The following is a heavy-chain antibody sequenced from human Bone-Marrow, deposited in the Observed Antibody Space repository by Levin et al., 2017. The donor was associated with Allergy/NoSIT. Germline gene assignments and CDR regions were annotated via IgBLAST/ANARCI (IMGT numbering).Heavy chain of an antibody. J-gene: IGHJ6*02. Sequence: GGSLRLSCAASGLTLSNFWMTWVRQVPGKGLEWVANINPDGSEKSYVDSVNGRFTISRDNAKNALYLETNSLRVVDTALYYCARGHHGLEVWGQGTTVTVSS. CDR1: GLTLSNFW. CDR3: ARGHHGLEV. V-gene: IGHV3-7*01. CDR2: INPDGSEK.